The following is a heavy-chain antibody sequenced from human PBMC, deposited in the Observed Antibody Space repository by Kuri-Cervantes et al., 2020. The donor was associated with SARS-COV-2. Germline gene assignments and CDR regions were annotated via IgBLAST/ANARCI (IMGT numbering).Heavy chain of an antibody. J-gene: IGHJ4*02. CDR3: AKGVAAADH. CDR1: GFTVSGNY. Sequence: LSLTCAASGFTVSGNYMSWVRQAPGKGLEWVAFIRYDGSNKYYADSVKGRFTISRDNSKNTLYLQMNSLRAEDTAVYYCAKGVAAADHWGQGTLVTVSS. V-gene: IGHV3-30*02. CDR2: IRYDGSNK. D-gene: IGHD6-13*01.